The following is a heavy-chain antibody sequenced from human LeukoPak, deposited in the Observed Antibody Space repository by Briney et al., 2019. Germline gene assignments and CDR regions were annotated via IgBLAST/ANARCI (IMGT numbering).Heavy chain of an antibody. CDR2: ISSSSSYI. J-gene: IGHJ6*02. CDR1: GFTFSSYS. Sequence: PGGSLRLSCAASGFTFSSYSMNWVRQAPGKGLEWVSSISSSSSYIYYADSVKGRFTISRDNAKDSLYLQMNSLRAEDTAVYYCARAPETYYDFWSGYYTNYGMDVWGQGTTVTVSS. CDR3: ARAPETYYDFWSGYYTNYGMDV. D-gene: IGHD3-3*01. V-gene: IGHV3-21*01.